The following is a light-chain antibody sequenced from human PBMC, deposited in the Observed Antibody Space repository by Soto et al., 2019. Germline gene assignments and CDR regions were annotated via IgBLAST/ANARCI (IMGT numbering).Light chain of an antibody. CDR3: SSYTSSSLYV. CDR1: SSDVGGYNY. V-gene: IGLV2-14*01. J-gene: IGLJ1*01. Sequence: QSALTQPASVSGSPGQSITISCTGTSSDVGGYNYVSWYQQLPGEAPKLMIYDVSDRPSGVSNRFSGSKSGNTASLTISGLQAEDEADYYCSSYTSSSLYVFGTGTKLTVL. CDR2: DVS.